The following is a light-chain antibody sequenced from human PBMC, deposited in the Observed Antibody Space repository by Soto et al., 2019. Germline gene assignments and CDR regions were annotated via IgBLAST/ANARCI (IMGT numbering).Light chain of an antibody. CDR1: RTISSD. Sequence: DIQMTLSPSSLSASVGDRVTITCRASRTISSDINWYQQKPGKAPKLLIYAASSLQSGVPSRFSGSGSGTDFTLTISSLQPEDSATYYCQQSYSVPWTFGQGTKVEI. V-gene: IGKV1-39*01. J-gene: IGKJ1*01. CDR2: AAS. CDR3: QQSYSVPWT.